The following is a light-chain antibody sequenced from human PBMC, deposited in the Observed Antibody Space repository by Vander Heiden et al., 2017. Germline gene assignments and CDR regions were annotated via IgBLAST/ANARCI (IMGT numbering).Light chain of an antibody. CDR1: SGSIADNE. V-gene: IGLV6-57*03. CDR3: QSDGATNVV. CDR2: ERN. J-gene: IGLJ3*02. Sequence: NFVLTQPHSLSESPGKTVTIHCTRSSGSIADNEVPWYQQRQGGGPTRVILERNHRRSWVPGRFSGSIDRSSHSASLTISGLKTEDESDYYCQSDGATNVVFGGGTKLTVL.